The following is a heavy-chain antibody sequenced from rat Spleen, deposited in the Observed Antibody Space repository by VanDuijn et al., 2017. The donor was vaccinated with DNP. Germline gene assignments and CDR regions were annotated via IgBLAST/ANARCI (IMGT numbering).Heavy chain of an antibody. V-gene: IGHV5-7*01. CDR2: IIYDGSRT. J-gene: IGHJ2*01. CDR3: TTHTVDC. CDR1: GFTFSVYG. Sequence: EVQLVESGGGLVQPGKSLKLSCAASGFTFSVYGMAWVRQAPKKGLEWVATIIYDGSRTYYGDSVKGRFTISRDNAKSTLYLQMDSLRSEDTATYYCTTHTVDCWGQGVMVTVSS.